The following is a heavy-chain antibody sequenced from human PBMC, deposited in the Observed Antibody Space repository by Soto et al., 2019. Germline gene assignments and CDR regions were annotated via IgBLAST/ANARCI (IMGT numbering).Heavy chain of an antibody. J-gene: IGHJ5*02. D-gene: IGHD1-26*01. CDR2: INHSGST. CDR1: GGSFSGYY. CDR3: ARRLSGSYSGWFDP. V-gene: IGHV4-34*01. Sequence: SETLSLTCAVYGGSFSGYYWSWIRQPPGKGLEWIGEINHSGSTNYNPSLKSRVTISVDTSKNQFSLKLSSVTAADMAVYYCARRLSGSYSGWFDPWGQGTLVTVSS.